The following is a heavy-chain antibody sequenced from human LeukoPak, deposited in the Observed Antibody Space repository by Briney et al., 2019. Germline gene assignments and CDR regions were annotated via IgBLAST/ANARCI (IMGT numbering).Heavy chain of an antibody. CDR2: IYYSGST. V-gene: IGHV4-59*01. J-gene: IGHJ4*02. CDR3: ARAGGVKTAALDLDY. D-gene: IGHD6-25*01. CDR1: GGSISSYY. Sequence: SETLSLTCPVAGGSISSYYCSWIRQPPGKGLEWIGYIYYSGSTNYNPSLKSRVTISVDTSKNQFSLKLTSVTTADTAVYYCARAGGVKTAALDLDYWGQGTLVTVSS.